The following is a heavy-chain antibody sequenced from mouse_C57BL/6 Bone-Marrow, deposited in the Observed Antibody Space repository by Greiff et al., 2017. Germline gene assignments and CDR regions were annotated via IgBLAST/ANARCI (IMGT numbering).Heavy chain of an antibody. J-gene: IGHJ2*01. D-gene: IGHD4-1*01. CDR2: IYPTSGRT. V-gene: IGHV1-55*01. CDR1: GYTFTSYW. CDR3: ARSGPLGRSFDY. Sequence: QVQLQQPGAELVKPGASVKMSCKASGYTFTSYWITWVKQRPGQGLEWIGDIYPTSGRTNYNEKFKSQAILTVDTSSNTAHMQLSSLTSEDSAVFYCARSGPLGRSFDYWGQGTTLTVSS.